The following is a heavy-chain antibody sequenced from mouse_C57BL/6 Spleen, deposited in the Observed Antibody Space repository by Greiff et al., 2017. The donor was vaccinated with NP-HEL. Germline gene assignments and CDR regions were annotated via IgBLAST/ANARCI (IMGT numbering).Heavy chain of an antibody. Sequence: VNLVESGPGLVQPSQSLSITCTVSGFSLTSYGVHWVRQSPGKGLEWLGVIWSGGSTDYNAAFISRLSISKDNSKSQVFFKINSQQADDTAIYYCATLYYDYDLRAFDYWGQGTTLTVSS. CDR1: GFSLTSYG. V-gene: IGHV2-2*01. J-gene: IGHJ2*01. CDR3: ATLYYDYDLRAFDY. CDR2: IWSGGST. D-gene: IGHD2-4*01.